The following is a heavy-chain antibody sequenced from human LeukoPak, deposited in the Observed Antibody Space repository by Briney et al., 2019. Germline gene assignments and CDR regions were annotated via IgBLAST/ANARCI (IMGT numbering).Heavy chain of an antibody. J-gene: IGHJ4*02. D-gene: IGHD1-26*01. CDR1: GYTFTSYG. CDR2: ISAYNGNT. CDR3: ARGLRSYPAALNFDY. V-gene: IGHV1-18*01. Sequence: ASVKVSCKASGYTFTSYGISWVRQAPGQGLEWTGWISAYNGNTNYAQKFQGRVTMTTDTSTSTAYMELRSLRSDDTAVYYCARGLRSYPAALNFDYRGQGTLVTVSS.